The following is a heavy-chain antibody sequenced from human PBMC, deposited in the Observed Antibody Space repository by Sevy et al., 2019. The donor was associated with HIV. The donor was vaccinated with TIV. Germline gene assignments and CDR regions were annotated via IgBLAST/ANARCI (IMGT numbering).Heavy chain of an antibody. V-gene: IGHV3-21*01. CDR3: ARDGGYCSSTSCYETTSE. D-gene: IGHD2-2*01. CDR2: ISSSSSYI. J-gene: IGHJ4*02. CDR1: GFTFSSYS. Sequence: GGSLRLSCAASGFTFSSYSMNWVRQAPGKGLEWVSSISSSSSYIYYADSVKGRFTISRDNAKNSLYLKMNSLRAEDTAVYYCARDGGYCSSTSCYETTSEWGQRTLVTVSS.